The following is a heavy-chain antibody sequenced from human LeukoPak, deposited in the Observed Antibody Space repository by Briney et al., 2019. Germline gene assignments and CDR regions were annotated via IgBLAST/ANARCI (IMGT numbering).Heavy chain of an antibody. CDR1: GFFVSENY. CDR2: IYSGGST. Sequence: PGGSLRLSCAASGFFVSENYMNWVRQAPGKGLEWVSVIYSGGSTYYADSVKGRFTISRDNSKNTLYLQINSLRAEDTAVYYCARDGRGDGVPAENAFAIWGQGTMVTVSS. CDR3: ARDGRGDGVPAENAFAI. J-gene: IGHJ3*02. D-gene: IGHD3-10*01. V-gene: IGHV3-53*01.